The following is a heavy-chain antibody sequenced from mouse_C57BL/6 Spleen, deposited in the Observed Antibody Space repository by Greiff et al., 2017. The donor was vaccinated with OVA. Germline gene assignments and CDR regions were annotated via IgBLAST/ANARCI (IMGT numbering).Heavy chain of an antibody. J-gene: IGHJ4*01. CDR2: ISNNANGYTS. Sequence: EVKLVESGGGLVQPGGSLSLSCAASGFSFTDYYMSWVRQPPGKALEWLGFISNNANGYTSDYSVSVKGRFTISRDNSQNMLYIQMTAVRAEDNATASCAKYQDIYYAMDYWGQGTSVTVSS. CDR3: AKYQDIYYAMDY. V-gene: IGHV7-3*01. CDR1: GFSFTDYY.